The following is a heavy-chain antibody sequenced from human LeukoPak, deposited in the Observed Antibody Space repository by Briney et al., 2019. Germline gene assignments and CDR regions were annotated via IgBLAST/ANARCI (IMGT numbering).Heavy chain of an antibody. CDR2: ISSSGSTI. V-gene: IGHV3-48*03. CDR3: ARDVVVVVASDSNFNY. D-gene: IGHD2-15*01. CDR1: GFTFSSYE. Sequence: GGSLRLSCAASGFTFSSYEMNWVRQAPGKGLEWVSYISSSGSTIYYADSVKGRFTISRDNARNSLYLQMNSLRAEDTAMYYCARDVVVVVASDSNFNYWGQGTLVTVSS. J-gene: IGHJ4*02.